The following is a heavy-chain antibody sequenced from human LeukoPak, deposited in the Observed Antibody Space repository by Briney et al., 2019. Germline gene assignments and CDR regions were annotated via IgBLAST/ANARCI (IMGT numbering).Heavy chain of an antibody. J-gene: IGHJ6*02. V-gene: IGHV4-4*02. D-gene: IGHD1-14*01. CDR1: GGSISSSNW. Sequence: SETLPLTCAVSGGSISSSNWWSWVRQPPGKGLEWIGEIYHSGSTNYNPSLKSRVTISVDKSKSQFSLKLSSVTAADTAVYYCARGPEPGSSPDYYYYYGMDVWGQGTTVTVSS. CDR3: ARGPEPGSSPDYYYYYGMDV. CDR2: IYHSGST.